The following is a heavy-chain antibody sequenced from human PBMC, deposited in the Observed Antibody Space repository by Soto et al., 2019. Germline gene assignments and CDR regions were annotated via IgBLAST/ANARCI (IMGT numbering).Heavy chain of an antibody. CDR3: AREEALIVVPTGGIDYSFDY. V-gene: IGHV4-30-4*01. CDR1: RGSMSSGDHY. J-gene: IGHJ4*02. Sequence: SETLSLTCTVSRGSMSSGDHYWTWLRQPPGKGLEWIGYIYYSGSTYYNPSLKSRVAISVDTSKNQFSLTLTSVTAADTAVYYCAREEALIVVPTGGIDYSFDYWGQGTLVTVSS. CDR2: IYYSGST. D-gene: IGHD3-22*01.